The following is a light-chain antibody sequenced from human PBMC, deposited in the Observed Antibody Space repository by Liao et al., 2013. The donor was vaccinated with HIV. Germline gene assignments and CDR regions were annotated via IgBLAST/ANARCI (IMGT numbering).Light chain of an antibody. CDR1: KLGDRY. CDR3: QTWHISSLI. V-gene: IGLV3-1*01. CDR2: QDT. Sequence: SYELTQPPSVSVSPGQTASITCSGDKLGDRYACWYQQKPGQSPVLVIYQDTYRPAGIPERFSGSNSGNTATLTISGTQPLDEADYYCQTWHISSLILGGGTKLTVL. J-gene: IGLJ2*01.